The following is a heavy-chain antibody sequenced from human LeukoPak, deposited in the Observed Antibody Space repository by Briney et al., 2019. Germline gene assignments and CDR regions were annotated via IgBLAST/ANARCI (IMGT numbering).Heavy chain of an antibody. Sequence: GGYLRLSCAASGFTFSNAWMSWVRQAQGNGLEWVGRIKSKTDGGTTDYAAPVKGRFTISRDDSKNTLYLQMNSLKTEDTAVYYCTTDLENWNYEWGDFDYWGQGTLVTVSS. CDR2: IKSKTDGGTT. D-gene: IGHD1-7*01. V-gene: IGHV3-15*01. J-gene: IGHJ4*02. CDR1: GFTFSNAW. CDR3: TTDLENWNYEWGDFDY.